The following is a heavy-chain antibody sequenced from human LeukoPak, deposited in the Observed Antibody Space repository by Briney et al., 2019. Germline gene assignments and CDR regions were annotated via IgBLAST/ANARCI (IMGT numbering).Heavy chain of an antibody. CDR1: GFTFSSYS. V-gene: IGHV3-21*01. CDR2: ISSSSYI. Sequence: GGSLRLSCAASGFTFSSYSMNWVRQAPGKGLEWVSSISSSSYIYYADSVKGRFTISRDNAKNSLYLQMNSLRAEDTAVYYCARGQMLTELGPVVPAPWDYYYYYMDVWGKGTTVTVSS. J-gene: IGHJ6*03. CDR3: ARGQMLTELGPVVPAPWDYYYYYMDV. D-gene: IGHD2-2*01.